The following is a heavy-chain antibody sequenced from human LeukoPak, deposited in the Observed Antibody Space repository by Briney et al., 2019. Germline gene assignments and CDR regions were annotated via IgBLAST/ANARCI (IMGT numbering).Heavy chain of an antibody. V-gene: IGHV3-30-3*01. Sequence: PGGSLRLSCAASGFTFSSYAMHWVRQAPGKGLEWVAVISYDGSNKYYADSVKGRFTISRDNSKNTLYLQMDSLRAEDTAVYYCARDIRYCTNGVCYNYYYGMDVWGQGTTVTVSS. D-gene: IGHD2-8*01. CDR1: GFTFSSYA. CDR2: ISYDGSNK. CDR3: ARDIRYCTNGVCYNYYYGMDV. J-gene: IGHJ6*02.